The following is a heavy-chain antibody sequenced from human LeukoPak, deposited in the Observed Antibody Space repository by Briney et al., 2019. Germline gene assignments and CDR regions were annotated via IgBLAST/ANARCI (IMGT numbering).Heavy chain of an antibody. J-gene: IGHJ4*02. CDR2: IHYSGNT. Sequence: SETLSLTCTVSGGSLSGYYWSWLRQSPGKGLEWIGYIHYSGNTIYNPSLKSRVTISVDTSNNQFSLNLRSVTAADTAVYYCARSYSSGYTYYFDSWGQGTLVTVSS. V-gene: IGHV4-59*01. CDR1: GGSLSGYY. CDR3: ARSYSSGYTYYFDS. D-gene: IGHD3-22*01.